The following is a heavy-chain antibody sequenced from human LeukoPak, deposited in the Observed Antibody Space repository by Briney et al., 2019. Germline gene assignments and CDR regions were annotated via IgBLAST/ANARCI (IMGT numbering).Heavy chain of an antibody. V-gene: IGHV4-39*01. CDR1: GGSISSSSYY. Sequence: SETLSLTCTVSGGSISSSSYYWGWIRQPPGKGLEWIGSIYYSGSTYYDPSLKSRVTISVDTSKNQFSLKLSSVTAADTAVYYCARQEYSRLRYWGLGTLVTVSS. D-gene: IGHD6-6*01. CDR3: ARQEYSRLRY. J-gene: IGHJ4*02. CDR2: IYYSGST.